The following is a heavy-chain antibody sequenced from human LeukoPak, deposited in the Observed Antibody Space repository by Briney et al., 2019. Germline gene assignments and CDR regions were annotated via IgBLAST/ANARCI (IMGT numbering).Heavy chain of an antibody. CDR1: GFSFSNYW. CDR3: AREVMTTHDY. D-gene: IGHD4-17*01. CDR2: IKQDGSEK. V-gene: IGHV3-7*03. J-gene: IGHJ4*02. Sequence: GGSLRLSCTGSGFSFSNYWTSWVRQAPGKGLEWVANIKQDGSEKYYVDSVKGRFTISRDNAKNSLYLQMNSLRAEDTAVYYCAREVMTTHDYWGQGTLVTVSS.